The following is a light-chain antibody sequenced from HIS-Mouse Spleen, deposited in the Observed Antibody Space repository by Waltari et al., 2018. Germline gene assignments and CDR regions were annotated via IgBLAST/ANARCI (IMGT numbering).Light chain of an antibody. Sequence: QSALTQPASVSGSPGQSITIPCTGTSSYVGSYNLVSWYQQHPGKAPKLMNYEGSKRPSGVSNRFSGSKSGNTASLTISGLQAEDEADYYCCSYAGSSTVVFGGGTKLTVL. J-gene: IGLJ2*01. CDR3: CSYAGSSTVV. CDR2: EGS. V-gene: IGLV2-23*01. CDR1: SSYVGSYNL.